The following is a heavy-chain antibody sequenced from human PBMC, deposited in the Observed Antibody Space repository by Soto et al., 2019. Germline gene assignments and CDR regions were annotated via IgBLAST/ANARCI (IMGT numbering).Heavy chain of an antibody. V-gene: IGHV3-23*01. CDR1: GFTFSNYA. Sequence: VQLLDSGGGLVQPGGSLRLSCAASGFTFSNYAMTWVRQGPGKGLEWVSGISGSGGRSYYEDSVKGRFTISRDNSKSTLYLQMNSLRAEDTAVYYCAKAYFVWSSEQPYYFDYWGQGTLVTVSS. CDR2: ISGSGGRS. D-gene: IGHD3-16*01. CDR3: AKAYFVWSSEQPYYFDY. J-gene: IGHJ4*02.